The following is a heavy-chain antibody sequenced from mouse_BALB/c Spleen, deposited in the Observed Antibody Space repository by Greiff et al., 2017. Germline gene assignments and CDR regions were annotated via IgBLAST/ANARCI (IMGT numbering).Heavy chain of an antibody. CDR3: ARGNPRAMDY. D-gene: IGHD2-1*01. J-gene: IGHJ4*01. CDR2: IDPANGNT. CDR1: GFNIKDTY. V-gene: IGHV14-3*02. Sequence: EVKLMESGAELVKPGASVKLSCTASGFNIKDTYMHWVKQRPEQGLEWIGRIDPANGNTKYDPKFQGKATITADTSSNTAYLQLSSLTSEDTAVYYCARGNPRAMDYWGQGTSVTVSS.